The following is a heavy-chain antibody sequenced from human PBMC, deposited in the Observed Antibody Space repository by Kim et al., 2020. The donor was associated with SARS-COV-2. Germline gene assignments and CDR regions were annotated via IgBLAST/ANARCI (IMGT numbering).Heavy chain of an antibody. CDR3: ARVLSIALRNYYYYGMDV. CDR1: GYTFTSYG. Sequence: ASVKVSCKASGYTFTSYGISWVRQAPGQGLEWMGWISAYNGNTNCAQKLQGRVTMTTDTSTSTAYMELRSLRSDDTAVYYCARVLSIALRNYYYYGMDVWGQGTTVTVSS. CDR2: ISAYNGNT. J-gene: IGHJ6*02. D-gene: IGHD6-6*01. V-gene: IGHV1-18*04.